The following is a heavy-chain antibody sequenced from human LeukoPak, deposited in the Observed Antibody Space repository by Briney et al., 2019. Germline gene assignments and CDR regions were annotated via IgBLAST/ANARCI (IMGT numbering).Heavy chain of an antibody. CDR2: INHSGST. CDR3: ARGPHIVLMVYAITLFDP. CDR1: GGSFSVYY. D-gene: IGHD2-8*01. J-gene: IGHJ5*02. V-gene: IGHV4-34*01. Sequence: PSETRCRTCAVYGGSFSVYYWSSIRQPPGKGLESIGQINHSGSTNYNPSLKSRVTISVDASKNQFSLKLSSVTAADTAVYYCARGPHIVLMVYAITLFDPWGQGTLVTVSS.